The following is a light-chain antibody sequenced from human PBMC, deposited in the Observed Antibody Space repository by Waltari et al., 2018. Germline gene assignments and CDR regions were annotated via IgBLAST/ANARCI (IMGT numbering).Light chain of an antibody. CDR1: KLGNKY. Sequence: SYELTQPPSVSVSPGQTASITCSADKLGNKYAYWYQQKSGQSPVLVIYKDDKRPSEMSERFSGSNSGNTATLTISGTQAMDEADYYCQAWDSSTVVFGGGTKLTVL. CDR3: QAWDSSTVV. V-gene: IGLV3-1*01. CDR2: KDD. J-gene: IGLJ2*01.